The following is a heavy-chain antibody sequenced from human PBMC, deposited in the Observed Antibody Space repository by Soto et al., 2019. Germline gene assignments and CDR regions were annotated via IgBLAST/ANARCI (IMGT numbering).Heavy chain of an antibody. V-gene: IGHV4-59*01. CDR2: IYYSGGT. J-gene: IGHJ6*02. Sequence: SETLSLTGTVSGGSISSYYWSWIRRPPGKGLEGIGYIYYSGGTNYNPSLKSRVTISVSTSKNQFALKLSSVTAADTAVYYCARYKKEVRGVIISFYYGMDVWGQGTTVTVSS. CDR1: GGSISSYY. CDR3: ARYKKEVRGVIISFYYGMDV. D-gene: IGHD3-10*01.